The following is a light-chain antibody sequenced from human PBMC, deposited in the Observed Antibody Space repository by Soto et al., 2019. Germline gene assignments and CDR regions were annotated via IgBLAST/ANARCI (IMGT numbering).Light chain of an antibody. CDR3: QQYNSYRA. Sequence: DCQMTQSPSILCASVGERVTITCRASRSIDTWLAWHQQNPEKAPTLLISKASNLESGVPPRFSSSGSGTDLTLTISNLQTDDFATYYSQQYNSYRAFGQGTKVDSK. V-gene: IGKV1-5*03. CDR1: RSIDTW. J-gene: IGKJ1*01. CDR2: KAS.